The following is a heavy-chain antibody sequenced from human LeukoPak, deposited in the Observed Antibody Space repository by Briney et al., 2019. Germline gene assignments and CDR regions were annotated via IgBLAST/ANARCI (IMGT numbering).Heavy chain of an antibody. CDR2: ISSTSSYI. CDR1: GFTLSHYN. D-gene: IGHD3-22*01. Sequence: PGGSLRLSCAASGFTLSHYNMNWVRQTPGKGLEWVSSISSTSSYIYYADSAKGRFTISRDNAKNSLYLQMHSLGAEDTAVYYCARGAYYYEDWGQGTLVTVSS. V-gene: IGHV3-21*06. J-gene: IGHJ4*02. CDR3: ARGAYYYED.